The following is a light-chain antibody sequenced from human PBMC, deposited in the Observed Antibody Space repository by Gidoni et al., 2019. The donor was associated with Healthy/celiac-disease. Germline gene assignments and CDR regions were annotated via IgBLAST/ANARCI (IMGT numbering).Light chain of an antibody. CDR2: DAS. CDR3: QQYNSYSGT. V-gene: IGKV1-5*01. J-gene: IGKJ1*01. Sequence: DIQMTQSPSTLSASVGDRVTITCRASQSISSWLAWYQQKPGKAPKLLIYDASSLESGVPSRFSSSGSGTEFTLTISSLQPDDFATYYCQQYNSYSGTFGQXTKVEIK. CDR1: QSISSW.